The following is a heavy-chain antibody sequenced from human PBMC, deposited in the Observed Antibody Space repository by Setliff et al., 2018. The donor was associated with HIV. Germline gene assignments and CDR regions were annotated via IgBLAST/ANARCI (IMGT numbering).Heavy chain of an antibody. D-gene: IGHD4-4*01. CDR1: GFTFSSYG. J-gene: IGHJ3*02. CDR2: IRYDGSSK. Sequence: PGGSLRLSCAASGFTFSSYGMHWVRQAPGKGLEWVAFIRYDGSSKYYADSVKGRFTISRDNSKNTLYLQMNSLRAEDTAVYYCAKEQSLNDAFDIWGQGTMVTVSS. CDR3: AKEQSLNDAFDI. V-gene: IGHV3-30*02.